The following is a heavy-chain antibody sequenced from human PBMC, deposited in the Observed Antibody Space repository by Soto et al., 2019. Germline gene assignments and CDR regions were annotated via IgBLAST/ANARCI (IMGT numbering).Heavy chain of an antibody. V-gene: IGHV4-59*01. CDR1: ARSISSYY. J-gene: IGHJ6*02. CDR3: ARCLRTVTTFGDYYYYGMDV. CDR2: IYSSGST. D-gene: IGHD3-16*01. Sequence: PSETLSRTCSVPARSISSYYCSWIRQPPGQGLEWIGYIYSSGSTNYNPSLKSRVTISVDTSKNQFSLKLSSVTAADTAVYYCARCLRTVTTFGDYYYYGMDVWGQGTTVTVSS.